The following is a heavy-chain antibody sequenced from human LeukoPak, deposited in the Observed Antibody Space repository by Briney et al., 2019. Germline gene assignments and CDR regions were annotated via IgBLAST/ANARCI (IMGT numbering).Heavy chain of an antibody. D-gene: IGHD1-26*01. CDR1: GYSFANYW. J-gene: IGHJ4*02. CDR2: VNPGDSDT. CDR3: ARHYSGSYHSSLEY. V-gene: IGHV5-51*01. Sequence: GESLKISCQGSGYSFANYWIAWVRQMPGTGLEWMGIVNPGDSDTRYSPSFQGQVTISADKSISTASLQWSSLKASDTAMYYCARHYSGSYHSSLEYWGQGTLVTVSS.